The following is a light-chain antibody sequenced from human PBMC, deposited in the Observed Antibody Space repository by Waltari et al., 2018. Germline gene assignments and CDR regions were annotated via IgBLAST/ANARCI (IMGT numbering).Light chain of an antibody. CDR3: QQYDDFPFT. CDR2: LAS. V-gene: IGKV1D-16*01. J-gene: IGKJ3*01. Sequence: DNQMTQSPSSLSASVGDRVTITCHASQDISSWLAWYQQIPGQAPKPLIYLASTLQSGVPSRFSGSGSGTDVTLTISSLQPEDFATYYCQQYDDFPFTFGPGTKLDIK. CDR1: QDISSW.